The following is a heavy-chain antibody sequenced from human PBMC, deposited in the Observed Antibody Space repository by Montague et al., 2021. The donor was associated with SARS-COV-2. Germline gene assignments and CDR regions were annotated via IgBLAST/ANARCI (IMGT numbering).Heavy chain of an antibody. J-gene: IGHJ3*01. CDR3: ARLIGSGWTDAFDF. CDR2: VFYTGST. V-gene: IGHV4-59*02. D-gene: IGHD6-19*01. Sequence: SETLSLICVVSGDSVNTNQWTWVRQPPGKGLEWIGHVFYTGSTKYNPSLESRVTISIDTSKNQFALRLNSVSAADTAICYCARLIGSGWTDAFDFWGQGTMVTVSS. CDR1: GDSVNTNQ.